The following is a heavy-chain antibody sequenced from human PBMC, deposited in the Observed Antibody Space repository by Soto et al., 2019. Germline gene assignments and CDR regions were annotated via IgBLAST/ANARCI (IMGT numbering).Heavy chain of an antibody. Sequence: VASVKVSCKASGYTFTSYGISWVRQAPGQGLEWMGWISAYNGNTNYAQKLQGRVTMTTNTSTSTAYMELRSLRSDDTAVYYCARDLGVVVVAADFDYWGQGTLVTV. J-gene: IGHJ4*02. V-gene: IGHV1-18*01. D-gene: IGHD2-15*01. CDR2: ISAYNGNT. CDR1: GYTFTSYG. CDR3: ARDLGVVVVAADFDY.